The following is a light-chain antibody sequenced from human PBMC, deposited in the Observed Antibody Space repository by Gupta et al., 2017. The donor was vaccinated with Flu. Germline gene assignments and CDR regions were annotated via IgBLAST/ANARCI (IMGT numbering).Light chain of an antibody. CDR2: VAY. CDR3: QQYVTSPPGFT. CDR1: HSISK. Sequence: PVTLSLSPEDTATLSCRASHSISKSWYRHKPGHGPRLLIFVAYARAGGIPDRFSFSGSGTDFILTISSLEPEHFAVYFCQQYVTSPPGFTFGPGTKVDVK. V-gene: IGKV3-20*01. J-gene: IGKJ3*01.